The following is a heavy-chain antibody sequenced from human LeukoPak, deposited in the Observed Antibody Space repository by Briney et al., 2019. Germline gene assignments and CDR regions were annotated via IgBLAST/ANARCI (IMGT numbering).Heavy chain of an antibody. CDR3: ARRLTQYDCFDP. J-gene: IGHJ5*02. CDR1: GDSVSSNSAT. D-gene: IGHD2-2*01. CDR2: TYYRSTWYN. Sequence: SQTLSLTCAISGDSVSSNSATWDWIRQSPSRGLEWLGRTYYRSTWYNDYAVSVRGRITVNPDTSKNQFSLHLNSVTPEDTAVYYCARRLTQYDCFDPWGQGILVTVSS. V-gene: IGHV6-1*01.